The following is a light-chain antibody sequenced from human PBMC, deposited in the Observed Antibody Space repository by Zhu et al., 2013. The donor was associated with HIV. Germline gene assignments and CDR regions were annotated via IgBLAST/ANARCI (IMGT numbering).Light chain of an antibody. J-gene: IGKJ1*01. V-gene: IGKV3-20*01. CDR3: QQYGSTFTWT. CDR2: SSS. CDR1: QSVSST. Sequence: EIVVTQSPGTLSLSPGERATLSCRASQSVSSTLAWYQHKPGQAPRLLIHSSSDRATGIPDRFSGSGSGRDFTLTISRLEPEDSGLYYCQQYGSTFTWTFGQGTKVEIK.